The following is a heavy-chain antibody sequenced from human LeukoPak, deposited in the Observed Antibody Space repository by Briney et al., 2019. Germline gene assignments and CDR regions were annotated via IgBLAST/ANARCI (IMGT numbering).Heavy chain of an antibody. CDR2: ISYDGSNK. V-gene: IGHV3-30*03. J-gene: IGHJ4*02. CDR1: GFTFSSYG. Sequence: PGGSLRLSCAASGFTFSSYGMHWVRQAPGKGLEWVAVISYDGSNKYYADSVKGRFTISRDNSKNTLYLQMNSLRAEDTAVYYCARHSYMVRGVFDYWGQGTLVTVSS. CDR3: ARHSYMVRGVFDY. D-gene: IGHD3-10*01.